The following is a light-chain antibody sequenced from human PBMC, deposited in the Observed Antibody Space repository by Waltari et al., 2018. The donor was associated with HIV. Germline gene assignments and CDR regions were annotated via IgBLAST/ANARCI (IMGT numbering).Light chain of an antibody. CDR1: SSDVGGYNY. CDR3: SSFTRSSTRV. CDR2: DVG. J-gene: IGLJ3*02. Sequence: QSALTQPASVSGSPGQSITISCTGTSSDVGGYNYVYWDQQHPGKSPKLMLYDVGQRPSGVFIRFTCSKSGNTASLTVSGLRAEDEADYYCSSFTRSSTRVFGGGTRLTVL. V-gene: IGLV2-14*03.